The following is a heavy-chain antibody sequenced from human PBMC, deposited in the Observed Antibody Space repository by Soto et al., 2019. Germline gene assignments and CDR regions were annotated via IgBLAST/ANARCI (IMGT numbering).Heavy chain of an antibody. J-gene: IGHJ4*02. CDR2: VYYSGST. CDR1: GGSISSGGYY. CDR3: ARVPSTAMLYFDY. D-gene: IGHD2-2*01. V-gene: IGHV4-31*03. Sequence: QVQLQESGPGLVKPSQTLSLTCTVSGGSISSGGYYWSWIRQHPGKGLEWIGYVYYSGSTYYNPSRNSRITISVDTSKNQFSLKLSSVTAADTAVYYCARVPSTAMLYFDYWGQGTLVTVSS.